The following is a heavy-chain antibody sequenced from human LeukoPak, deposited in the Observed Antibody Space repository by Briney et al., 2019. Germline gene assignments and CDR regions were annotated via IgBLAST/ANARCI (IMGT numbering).Heavy chain of an antibody. D-gene: IGHD1-26*01. J-gene: IGHJ4*02. Sequence: PGGSLRLSCAASGFTFSNAWMSWVRQAPGKGLEWVGRIKSKTDGGTTDYAAPVKGRFTISRDDSKNTLYPQMNSLKTEDTAVYYCTTDHWSRYSGSYRDYWGQGTLVTVSS. CDR2: IKSKTDGGTT. CDR3: TTDHWSRYSGSYRDY. CDR1: GFTFSNAW. V-gene: IGHV3-15*01.